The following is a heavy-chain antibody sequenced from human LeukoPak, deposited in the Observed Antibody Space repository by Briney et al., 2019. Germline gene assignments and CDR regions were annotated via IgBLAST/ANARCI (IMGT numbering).Heavy chain of an antibody. Sequence: GGSLRLSCAASGFTFSSYGMHWVRQAPGKGLEWVAFIRYDGSNKYYADSVKGRFTISRDNSKNTLYLQMNSLRAEDTAVYYCARENGQYYYDSSGFNPLDYWGQGTLVTVSS. J-gene: IGHJ4*02. V-gene: IGHV3-30*02. D-gene: IGHD3-22*01. CDR2: IRYDGSNK. CDR1: GFTFSSYG. CDR3: ARENGQYYYDSSGFNPLDY.